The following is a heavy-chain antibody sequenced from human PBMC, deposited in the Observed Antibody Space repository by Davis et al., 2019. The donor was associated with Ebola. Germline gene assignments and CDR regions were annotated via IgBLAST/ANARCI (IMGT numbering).Heavy chain of an antibody. J-gene: IGHJ4*02. CDR2: INHSGST. CDR3: ARVPRGY. CDR1: GGSFSGYY. V-gene: IGHV4-34*01. Sequence: PGGSLRLSCAVSGGSFSGYYWSWIRQPPGKGLEWIGEINHSGSTNYNPSLKSRVTISVDTSKNQFSLKLSYVIVADTAVYYCARVPRGYWGQGTLVTVSS.